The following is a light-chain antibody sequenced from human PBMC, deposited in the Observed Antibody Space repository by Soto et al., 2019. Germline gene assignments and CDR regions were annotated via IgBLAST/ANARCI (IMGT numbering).Light chain of an antibody. CDR1: QSVGSS. Sequence: EIVLTQSTDTLSLSPGERATLSCRASQSVGSSLAWYPQKPGQAPRLLIYDASNRATAIPARFSCSGSGTGFTLPISSPEPEDVAVDHCQQRSNGPPEVTFGPGTKGDIK. J-gene: IGKJ3*01. V-gene: IGKV3-11*01. CDR3: QQRSNGPPEVT. CDR2: DAS.